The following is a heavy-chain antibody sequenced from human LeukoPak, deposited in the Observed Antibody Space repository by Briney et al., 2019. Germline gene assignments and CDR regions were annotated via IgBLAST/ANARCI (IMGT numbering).Heavy chain of an antibody. Sequence: GGSLRLSCAASGFIFNSHSMNWVRQAPGKGLEWVSSISSRGSTIYFADSVKGRFTISRDNANNSLYLQMNSLRAEDTAVYFCARVGAYSSSWYGYWGRGTLVTVSS. CDR2: ISSRGSTI. V-gene: IGHV3-48*04. D-gene: IGHD6-13*01. J-gene: IGHJ4*02. CDR1: GFIFNSHS. CDR3: ARVGAYSSSWYGY.